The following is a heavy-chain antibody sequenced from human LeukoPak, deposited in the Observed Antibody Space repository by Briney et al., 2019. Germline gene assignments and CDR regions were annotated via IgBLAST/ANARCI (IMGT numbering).Heavy chain of an antibody. CDR2: IYSCGST. J-gene: IGHJ4*02. CDR3: ASFSSSWYQFDF. CDR1: GFTVSSNY. D-gene: IGHD6-13*01. V-gene: IGHV3-66*01. Sequence: GGSLRLSCAASGFTVSSNYMSWVRQAPGKGLEWVSVIYSCGSTYYADSAKGRFTISRDNSKNTLYLQMNSLRVEDTAVYYCASFSSSWYQFDFWGQGTLVTVSS.